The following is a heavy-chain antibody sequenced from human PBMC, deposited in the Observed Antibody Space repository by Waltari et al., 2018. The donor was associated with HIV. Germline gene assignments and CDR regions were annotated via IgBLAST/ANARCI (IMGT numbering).Heavy chain of an antibody. CDR1: GGSISDHY. D-gene: IGHD6-6*01. CDR2: IYACGTN. Sequence: QVQLQESGPGLVRPSEFLSLTCSVAGGSISDHYWSWIRQPAGKGLEWIGRIYACGTNNSHPSPKSQFISSRGTSHNQFSLKLSCVNAAETSVYYCVRKGVGPLSSAFDIWGRGTTVTVSS. CDR3: VRKGVGPLSSAFDI. V-gene: IGHV4-4*07. J-gene: IGHJ3*02.